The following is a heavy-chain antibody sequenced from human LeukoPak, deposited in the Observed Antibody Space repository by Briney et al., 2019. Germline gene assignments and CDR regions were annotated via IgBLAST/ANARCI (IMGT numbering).Heavy chain of an antibody. CDR3: AKDQRTTDANWFDP. Sequence: GGSLRLSCAASGFTFSSYGMHWVRQAPGKGLEWVAVIWYDGSNKYYADSVKGRFTISRDNSKNTLYLQMNSLRAEDTAVYYCAKDQRTTDANWFDPWGQGTLVTVSS. D-gene: IGHD4-17*01. V-gene: IGHV3-33*06. J-gene: IGHJ5*02. CDR1: GFTFSSYG. CDR2: IWYDGSNK.